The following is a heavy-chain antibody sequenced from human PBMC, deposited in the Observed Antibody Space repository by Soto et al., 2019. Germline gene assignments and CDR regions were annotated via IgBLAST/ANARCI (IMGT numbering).Heavy chain of an antibody. CDR1: GGSISSYY. J-gene: IGHJ6*02. V-gene: IGHV4-59*01. Sequence: SETLSLTCTVSGGSISSYYWSWIRQPPGRGLEWIGYIYNSGNTNYNPSLKSRVTISLDTSKNQFSLKLSSVTAADTAVYYCARDQNGKGYYGMDVWGQGTRVTVS. CDR3: ARDQNGKGYYGMDV. CDR2: IYNSGNT.